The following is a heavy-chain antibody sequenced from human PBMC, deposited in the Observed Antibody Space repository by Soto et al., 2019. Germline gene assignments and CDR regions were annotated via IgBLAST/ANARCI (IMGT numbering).Heavy chain of an antibody. CDR1: GGSFSGYY. V-gene: IGHV4-34*01. D-gene: IGHD4-17*01. J-gene: IGHJ5*02. Sequence: SETLSLTCAVYGGSFSGYYWSWIRQPPGKGLEWIGEINHSGSTNYNPSLKSRVTISVDTSKNQFSLRLSSVTAADTAMYYCARGKTSFDPWGQGTLVTVSS. CDR2: INHSGST. CDR3: ARGKTSFDP.